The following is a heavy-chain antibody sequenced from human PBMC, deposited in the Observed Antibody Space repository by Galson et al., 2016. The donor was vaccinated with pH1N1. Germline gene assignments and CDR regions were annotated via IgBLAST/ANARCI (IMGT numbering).Heavy chain of an antibody. CDR1: GDSVSSNSAA. V-gene: IGHV6-1*01. CDR2: TYYRSKWVY. Sequence: CAISGDSVSSNSAAWNWIRQSPSRGLEWLERTYYRSKWVYNYAVSVQGRITINPDTSKTLFSLQLNSVTPEDTAVYYCARHSPGRAVGVFDCWDQGTLVTVSS. CDR3: ARHSPGRAVGVFDC. D-gene: IGHD6-19*01. J-gene: IGHJ4*02.